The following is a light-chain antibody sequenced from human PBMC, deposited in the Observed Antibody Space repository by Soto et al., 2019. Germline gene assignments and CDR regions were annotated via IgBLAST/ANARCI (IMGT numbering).Light chain of an antibody. V-gene: IGKV3-20*01. J-gene: IGKJ1*01. CDR1: QSVDNGY. CDR2: GAS. CDR3: QQYGSSQWT. Sequence: DIVMTQYPATLSVSPGERATLSCRASQSVDNGYLAWYQQKPGQAPRLLIYGASSRATGIPDRFGGSGAGTDFTLTVSRLEPEDFAVYYCQQYGSSQWTFGQGTKVDI.